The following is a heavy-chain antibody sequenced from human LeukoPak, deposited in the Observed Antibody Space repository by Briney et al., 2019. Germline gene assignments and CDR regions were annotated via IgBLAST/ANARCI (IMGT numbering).Heavy chain of an antibody. CDR1: GFTFSSYA. J-gene: IGHJ6*02. CDR3: AKKESRYCSSTSCLIGMDV. V-gene: IGHV3-23*01. Sequence: GGSLRLSCAASGFTFSSYAMSWVRQAPGKGLEWVSAISGSGGSTYYADSVKGRFTISRDNSKNTLYLQMNSLRAEDTAVYYCAKKESRYCSSTSCLIGMDVWGQGTTVTVSS. D-gene: IGHD2-2*01. CDR2: ISGSGGST.